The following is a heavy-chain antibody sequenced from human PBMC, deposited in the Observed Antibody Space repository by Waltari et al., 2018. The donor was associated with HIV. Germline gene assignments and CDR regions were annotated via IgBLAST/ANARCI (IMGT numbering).Heavy chain of an antibody. Sequence: EVQLVESGGGLVKPGGSLRLSCAASRFTFSTYSMNWVRQAPGKGREWVSSISSSGSDIYYADSVKGRFTISRDNARNSMYLQMNSLRAEDTAIYYCARDSCGGGSCSRRLDFWGQGTLVT. CDR2: ISSSGSDI. V-gene: IGHV3-21*04. CDR3: ARDSCGGGSCSRRLDF. J-gene: IGHJ4*02. D-gene: IGHD2-15*01. CDR1: RFTFSTYS.